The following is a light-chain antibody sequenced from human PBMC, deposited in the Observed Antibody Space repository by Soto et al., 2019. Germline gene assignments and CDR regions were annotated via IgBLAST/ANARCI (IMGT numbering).Light chain of an antibody. CDR1: GSDIGAYNY. J-gene: IGLJ1*01. CDR3: RSLGPNYIYV. V-gene: IGLV2-14*01. Sequence: QSALTQPASVSGSPRQSITISFTGTGSDIGAYNYVSWYQQHPGKAPKLIMHGVTHRPSGVSNRFSASKSADTASLTISGLQAEDEADYYCRSLGPNYIYVFGPGTKLTVL. CDR2: GVT.